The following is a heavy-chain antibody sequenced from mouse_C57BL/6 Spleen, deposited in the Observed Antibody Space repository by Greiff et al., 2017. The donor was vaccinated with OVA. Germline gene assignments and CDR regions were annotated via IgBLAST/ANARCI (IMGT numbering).Heavy chain of an antibody. Sequence: VQLKESGPGLAKPSQSLSLTCSVTGYSITSDYWNWIRKFPGNKLEYMGYISYSGSTYYNPSLKSRISITRDTSKNQYYLQLNSVTTEDTATYYCARGCYYDYDGYYFDYWGQGTTLTVSS. V-gene: IGHV3-8*01. CDR1: GYSITSDY. J-gene: IGHJ2*01. D-gene: IGHD2-4*01. CDR3: ARGCYYDYDGYYFDY. CDR2: ISYSGST.